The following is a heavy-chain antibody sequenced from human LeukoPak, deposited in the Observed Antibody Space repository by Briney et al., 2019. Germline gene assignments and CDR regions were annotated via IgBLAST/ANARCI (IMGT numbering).Heavy chain of an antibody. D-gene: IGHD1-14*01. CDR3: ARSVGNAFDI. CDR2: IYYSGST. Sequence: SETLSLTCTVSGGSISSSSYYWGWIRQPPGKGLEWIGSIYYSGSTYYNPSLKSRVTIPVDTSKNQFSLKLSSVTAADTAVYYCARSVGNAFDIWGQGTMVTVSS. CDR1: GGSISSSSYY. V-gene: IGHV4-39*01. J-gene: IGHJ3*02.